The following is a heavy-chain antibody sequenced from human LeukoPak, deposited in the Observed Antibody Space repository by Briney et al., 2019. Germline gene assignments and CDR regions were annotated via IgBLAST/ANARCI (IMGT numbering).Heavy chain of an antibody. V-gene: IGHV4-34*01. CDR2: INHSGST. CDR1: GGSFSGYY. Sequence: PSETLSLTCAVYGGSFSGYYWSWIRQPPGKGLEWIGEINHSGSTNYNPFLKSRVTISVDTSKNQFSLKLSSVTAADTAVYYCASPTTVGIWGQGTMVTVSS. J-gene: IGHJ3*02. D-gene: IGHD4-17*01. CDR3: ASPTTVGI.